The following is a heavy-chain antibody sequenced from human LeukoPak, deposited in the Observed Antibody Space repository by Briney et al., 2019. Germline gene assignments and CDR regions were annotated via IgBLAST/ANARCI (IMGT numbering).Heavy chain of an antibody. J-gene: IGHJ4*02. Sequence: SETLSLTCAVSGGSISSSNWWNWVRQTPGKGLEWIGEIYHRGNTHYNPSLKSRVTMSVDTSKNQFSLKLSSVTAADTAVYYCARQKKGRGSADYYGSGRHDRHFDYWGRGTLVTVSS. V-gene: IGHV4-4*02. D-gene: IGHD3-10*01. CDR1: GGSISSSNW. CDR3: ARQKKGRGSADYYGSGRHDRHFDY. CDR2: IYHRGNT.